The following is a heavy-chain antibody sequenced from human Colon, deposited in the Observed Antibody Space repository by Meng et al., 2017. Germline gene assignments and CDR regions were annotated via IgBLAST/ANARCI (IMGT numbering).Heavy chain of an antibody. J-gene: IGHJ4*02. D-gene: IGHD5-24*01. V-gene: IGHV3-23*04. CDR2: ISGSGGRT. CDR3: ARRRRDGYNSEIDS. CDR1: GYTFSSYG. Sequence: VQLVQSAAEVKKPGASVKVSCKSSGYTFSSYGISWVRQAPGRGLEWVSGISGSGGRTDYADSVKGRFTTSRDNSNNMLYLQMSSLRAEDTAIYYCARRRRDGYNSEIDSWGQGTLVTVSS.